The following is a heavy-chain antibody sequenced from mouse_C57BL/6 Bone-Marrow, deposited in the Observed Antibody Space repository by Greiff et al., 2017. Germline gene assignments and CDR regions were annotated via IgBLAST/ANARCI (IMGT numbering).Heavy chain of an antibody. CDR1: GFNIKNTY. D-gene: IGHD1-1*01. V-gene: IGHV14-3*01. CDR2: IDPANGNT. CDR3: AAPDYYGSSSYYFDY. Sequence: VQLKQSVAELVRPGASVKLSCTASGFNIKNTYMHWVKQRPEQGLEWIGRIDPANGNTTYSPKFQGKATITADTSSNTAYLQLSSLTSEYTAIYCGAAPDYYGSSSYYFDYWGKGTTLTVSS. J-gene: IGHJ2*01.